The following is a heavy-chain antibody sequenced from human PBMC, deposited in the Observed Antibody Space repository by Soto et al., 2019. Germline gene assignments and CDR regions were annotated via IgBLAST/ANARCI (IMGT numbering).Heavy chain of an antibody. CDR3: ARVWGGAFDI. V-gene: IGHV4-59*01. CDR2: ISYSGTT. Sequence: PSETLSLTCTVSDGSISSYYWSWIRQPPGKGLECIGYISYSGTTKYNPSLKNRVTISVDTSKNQFSLKLSSVTAADTAVYYCARVWGGAFDIWGQGTMVTVS. D-gene: IGHD3-16*01. J-gene: IGHJ3*02. CDR1: DGSISSYY.